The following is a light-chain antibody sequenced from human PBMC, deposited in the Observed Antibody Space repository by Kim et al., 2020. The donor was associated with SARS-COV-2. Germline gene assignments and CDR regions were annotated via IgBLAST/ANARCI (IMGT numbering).Light chain of an antibody. V-gene: IGKV3D-20*02. CDR1: QSISSSR. CDR3: QQRSSWPIT. Sequence: SPGERATLSCRASQSISSSRLAWYQQKPGQAPRLLIYDASNRATGIPARFSGSGSGTDFTLTISSLEPEDFAVYYCQQRSSWPITFGQGTRLEIK. J-gene: IGKJ5*01. CDR2: DAS.